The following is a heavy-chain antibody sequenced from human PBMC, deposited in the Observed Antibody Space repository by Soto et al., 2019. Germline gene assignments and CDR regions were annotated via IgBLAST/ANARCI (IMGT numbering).Heavy chain of an antibody. V-gene: IGHV4-59*08. CDR3: ARHNYGSGSTYFDY. CDR1: GGSISSYY. D-gene: IGHD3-10*01. J-gene: IGHJ4*02. Sequence: QVQLQESGPGLVKPSETLSLTCTVSGGSISSYYWSWIRQPPGKGLEWIGYIYYSGSTNYNPSLKSRVTISVDTSNNQFPLKLNSMTAADTAVYYCARHNYGSGSTYFDYWGQGTLVTVSS. CDR2: IYYSGST.